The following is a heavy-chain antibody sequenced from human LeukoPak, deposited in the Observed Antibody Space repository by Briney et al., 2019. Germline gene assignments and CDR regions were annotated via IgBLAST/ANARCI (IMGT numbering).Heavy chain of an antibody. J-gene: IGHJ6*03. D-gene: IGHD4-17*01. V-gene: IGHV3-73*01. CDR3: TRQTGDGDYVNYYYYYYMDV. CDR2: IRRKANSYAT. Sequence: GGSLRLSCAASGFTFSGSAMHCVPQASGKGLECVVRIRRKANSYATAYAASVKGRFTISRDDSKNTAYLQINSLKTEDTAVYYCTRQTGDGDYVNYYYYYYMDVWGKGTTVTVSS. CDR1: GFTFSGSA.